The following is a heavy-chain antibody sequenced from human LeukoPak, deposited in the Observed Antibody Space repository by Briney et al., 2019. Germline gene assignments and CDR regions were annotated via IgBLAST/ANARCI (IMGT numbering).Heavy chain of an antibody. J-gene: IGHJ4*02. CDR1: GGSISSYY. V-gene: IGHV4-59*01. CDR3: ARGRGAGYDSEDY. Sequence: SETLSLTCTVSGGSISSYYWSWIRQPPGKGLEWIGYIYYSGSTNYNPSLKSRVTISVDTSKNQFSLKLSSVTAADTAVYYRARGRGAGYDSEDYWGQGTLVTVSS. D-gene: IGHD5-12*01. CDR2: IYYSGST.